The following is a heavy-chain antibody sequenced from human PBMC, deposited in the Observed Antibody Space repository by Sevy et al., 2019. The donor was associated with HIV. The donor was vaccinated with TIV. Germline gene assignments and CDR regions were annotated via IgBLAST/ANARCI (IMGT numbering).Heavy chain of an antibody. CDR1: GFTFSNYA. V-gene: IGHV3-23*01. CDR3: AKVDVVVPVADYGMDV. CDR2: ISRSGGST. J-gene: IGHJ6*04. D-gene: IGHD2-2*01. Sequence: GGSLRLSCAASGFTFSNYAMSWVRQAPGKGLEWVSFISRSGGSTYYADSVKGRFTISRDNSKNTLYLQMNSLRAEDTAVYYCAKVDVVVPVADYGMDVWGKGTTVTVSS.